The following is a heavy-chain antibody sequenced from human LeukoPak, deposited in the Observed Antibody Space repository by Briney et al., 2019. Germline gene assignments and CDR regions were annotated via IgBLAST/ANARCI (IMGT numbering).Heavy chain of an antibody. J-gene: IGHJ6*03. CDR2: INPNSGGT. CDR1: GYTFTGYY. CDR3: STLSSTGSYSSYYMAG. V-gene: IGHV1-2*06. D-gene: IGHD1-14*01. Sequence: ASVKVSCKASGYTFTGYYMHWVRQAPGQGLEWMGRINPNSGGTNYAQKFQGRVTITRDTSISTAYMGLSRLRSDDTAVYYCSTLSSTGSYSSYYMAGGGKAPTAT.